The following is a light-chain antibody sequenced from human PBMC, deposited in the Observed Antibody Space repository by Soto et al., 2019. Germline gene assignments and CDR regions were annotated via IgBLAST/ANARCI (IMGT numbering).Light chain of an antibody. CDR2: DAS. Sequence: EIVLTQSPATLSLSPGERATLSCRASQSISYFLAWYQQKPGQGPRLLIFDASNRAAGIPARFSGSGSGTDFTLTISSLDPEDFAVYYCQQRSDWPTFGPGTRV. CDR3: QQRSDWPT. J-gene: IGKJ3*01. V-gene: IGKV3-11*01. CDR1: QSISYF.